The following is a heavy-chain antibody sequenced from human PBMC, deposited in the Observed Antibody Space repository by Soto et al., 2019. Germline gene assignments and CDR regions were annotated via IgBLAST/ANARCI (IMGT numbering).Heavy chain of an antibody. J-gene: IGHJ4*02. Sequence: SETLSLTCTVSGGSISSYYWSWIRQPPGKGLEWIGYIYYSGSTNYNPSLKSRVTIPVDTSKNQFSLKLSSVTAADTAVYYCARGFPKVATDYWGQGTLVTVSS. D-gene: IGHD5-12*01. CDR2: IYYSGST. V-gene: IGHV4-59*01. CDR3: ARGFPKVATDY. CDR1: GGSISSYY.